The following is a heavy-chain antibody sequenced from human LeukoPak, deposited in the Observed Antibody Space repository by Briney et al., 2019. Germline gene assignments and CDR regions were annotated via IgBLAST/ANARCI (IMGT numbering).Heavy chain of an antibody. V-gene: IGHV3-15*01. J-gene: IGHJ4*02. CDR1: GFTFSNAW. CDR3: TGFGEGY. Sequence: PGGSLRLSCAASGFTFSNAWMSWVRQAPGKGLEWVGLIKSKNHGSTIDYAEPVKGRFTISRDDSKNTLYLQMNGLKTEDTAVYYCTGFGEGYWGQGTPVTVSS. CDR2: IKSKNHGSTI. D-gene: IGHD3-10*01.